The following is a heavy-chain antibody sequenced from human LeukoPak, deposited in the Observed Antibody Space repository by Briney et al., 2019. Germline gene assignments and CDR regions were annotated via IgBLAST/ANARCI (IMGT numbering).Heavy chain of an antibody. CDR2: INHRGNT. Sequence: SETPSPTCAVYAGSFSGYYWSWIRQPPGKGLEWIGEINHRGNTNSNTSLKSRVTISVETSKNQFSLKLSSVTAADAATYYCARRLLGYCSGGSCYSGYFQHWGQGTLVTVSS. D-gene: IGHD2-15*01. CDR1: AGSFSGYY. CDR3: ARRLLGYCSGGSCYSGYFQH. J-gene: IGHJ1*01. V-gene: IGHV4-34*01.